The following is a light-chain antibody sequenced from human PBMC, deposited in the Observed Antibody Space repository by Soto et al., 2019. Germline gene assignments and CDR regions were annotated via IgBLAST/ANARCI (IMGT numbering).Light chain of an antibody. Sequence: QSVLTQPPSVSEAPRQRVTISCSGSSSNIGNNAVNWYQHLPGKAPKLIMYYDDLLPSGVSDRFSGSKSGTSASLAISGLQSEDEADYYCSSYAGSNNLVFGGGTKLTVL. V-gene: IGLV1-36*01. CDR2: YDD. J-gene: IGLJ2*01. CDR1: SSNIGNNA. CDR3: SSYAGSNNLV.